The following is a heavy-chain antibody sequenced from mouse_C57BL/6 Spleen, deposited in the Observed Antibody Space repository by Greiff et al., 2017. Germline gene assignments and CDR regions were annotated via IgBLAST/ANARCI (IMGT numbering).Heavy chain of an antibody. CDR1: GYTFTDYE. J-gene: IGHJ1*03. Sequence: VKLVESGAELVRPGASVTLSCKASGYTFTDYEMHWVKQTPVHGLEWIGAIDPETGGTAYNQKFKGKAILTADKSSSTAYMELRSLTSEDSAVYYCTGDYDDWYFDVWGTGTTVTVSS. V-gene: IGHV1-15*01. CDR3: TGDYDDWYFDV. CDR2: IDPETGGT. D-gene: IGHD2-4*01.